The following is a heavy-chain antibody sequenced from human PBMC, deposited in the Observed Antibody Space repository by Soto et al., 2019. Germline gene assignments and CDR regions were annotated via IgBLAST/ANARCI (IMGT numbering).Heavy chain of an antibody. J-gene: IGHJ6*02. Sequence: QVQLVQSGAEVKKPGASVKVSCKASGYTFTSYYMHWVRQAPGQGLEWMGIINPSGGSTSYAQKFQGRVTMTRDTSTSTVYMELSSLRSEDTAVYYCVRLGGQLTSQTYYGMDVWGQGTTVTVSS. D-gene: IGHD6-6*01. CDR1: GYTFTSYY. CDR3: VRLGGQLTSQTYYGMDV. V-gene: IGHV1-46*01. CDR2: INPSGGST.